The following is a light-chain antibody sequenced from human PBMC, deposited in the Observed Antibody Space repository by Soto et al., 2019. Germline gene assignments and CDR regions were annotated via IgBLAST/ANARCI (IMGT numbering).Light chain of an antibody. J-gene: IGKJ1*01. CDR1: QNINNW. CDR3: QHMRT. CDR2: DAS. Sequence: DIQMTQSPSTLSASIGGRVTITCRASQNINNWIAWYQQKPGKAPKFLIYDASTLESGVPSRFSGSGFGTEFSLTISSLQPDDFGSYYCQHMRTFGQGTKVDIK. V-gene: IGKV1-5*01.